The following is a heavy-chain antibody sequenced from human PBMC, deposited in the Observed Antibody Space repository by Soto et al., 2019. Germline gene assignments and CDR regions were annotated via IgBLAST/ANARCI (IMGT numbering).Heavy chain of an antibody. CDR3: ASQYSSSWDGTDWYYGMDV. J-gene: IGHJ6*02. CDR1: GGSISSSSYY. D-gene: IGHD6-13*01. Sequence: SETLSLTCTVSGGSISSSSYYWGWIRQPPGKGLEWIGSIYYSGSTYYNPSLKSRVTISVDTSKNQFSLKLSSVTAADTAVNYCASQYSSSWDGTDWYYGMDVWGQGTTVTVSS. CDR2: IYYSGST. V-gene: IGHV4-39*01.